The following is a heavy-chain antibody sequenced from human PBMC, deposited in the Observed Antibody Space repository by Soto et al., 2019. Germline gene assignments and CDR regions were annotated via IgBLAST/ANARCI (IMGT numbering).Heavy chain of an antibody. D-gene: IGHD2-15*01. CDR2: ISYDGSHK. CDR3: AKDGAPRYCGRSSCHPPGAY. Sequence: QVQLVESGGGVVQPGRSLRLSCAGSGFTFSNYGLHWVRQSPGKGLEWVAVISYDGSHKYYADSVKGRFTISRDNSNNMLYLQMDSLRAEDTAVYYCAKDGAPRYCGRSSCHPPGAYWGQGTLVTVSS. CDR1: GFTFSNYG. J-gene: IGHJ4*02. V-gene: IGHV3-30*18.